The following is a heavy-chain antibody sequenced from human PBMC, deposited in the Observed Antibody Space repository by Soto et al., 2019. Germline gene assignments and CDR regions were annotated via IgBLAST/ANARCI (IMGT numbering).Heavy chain of an antibody. CDR3: ARRKERSGPYYLDY. CDR1: GYTFATYD. Sequence: QVQLVQSGAEVKKPGASVKVSCKASGYTFATYDFAWVRQATGQGLEWMGWMNPNTGNTGYAQAFRGRVTMTSNTSITTAYMELSSLRSEDTAVYFCARRKERSGPYYLDYWGQGTLVTVSS. CDR2: MNPNTGNT. V-gene: IGHV1-8*01. D-gene: IGHD6-25*01. J-gene: IGHJ4*02.